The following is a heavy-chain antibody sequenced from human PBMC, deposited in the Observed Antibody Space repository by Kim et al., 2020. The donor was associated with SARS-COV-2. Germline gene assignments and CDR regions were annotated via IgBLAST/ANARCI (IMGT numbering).Heavy chain of an antibody. J-gene: IGHJ4*02. CDR2: IIPILGIA. Sequence: SVKVSCKASGGTFSSYAISWVRQAPGQGLEWMGRIIPILGIANYAQKFQGRVTITADKSTSTAYMELSSLRSEDTAVYYCARDLSEKLWFGELLLGYWGQGTLVTVSS. D-gene: IGHD3-10*01. CDR3: ARDLSEKLWFGELLLGY. V-gene: IGHV1-69*04. CDR1: GGTFSSYA.